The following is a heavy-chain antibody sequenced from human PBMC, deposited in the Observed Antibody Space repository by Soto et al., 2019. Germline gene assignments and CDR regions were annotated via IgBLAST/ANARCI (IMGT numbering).Heavy chain of an antibody. J-gene: IGHJ4*02. D-gene: IGHD6-19*01. V-gene: IGHV3-23*01. CDR2: ISGSGGST. Sequence: GGSLRLSCAASGSTFSTYTMNWVRQAPGKGLEWVSAISGSGGSTYYADSVGGRFTISRDNSKNTLYLQMNSLRAEDTAVYYCARPNSSGWYFDYWGQGTLVTVSS. CDR1: GSTFSTYT. CDR3: ARPNSSGWYFDY.